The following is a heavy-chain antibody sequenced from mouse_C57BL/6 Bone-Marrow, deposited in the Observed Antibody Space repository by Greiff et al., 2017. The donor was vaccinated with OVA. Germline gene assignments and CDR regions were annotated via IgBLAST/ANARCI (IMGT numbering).Heavy chain of an antibody. CDR2: IDPETGGT. Sequence: QVQLQQSGAELVRPGASVTLSCKASGYTFTDYDMHWVKQTPVHGLEWIGAIDPETGGTAYNQKFKGKAILTADKSSSTAYMELRSLTSEDSAVYYCTRGRDYYGSRGFAYWGQGTLVTVSA. V-gene: IGHV1-15*01. CDR1: GYTFTDYD. D-gene: IGHD1-1*01. J-gene: IGHJ3*01. CDR3: TRGRDYYGSRGFAY.